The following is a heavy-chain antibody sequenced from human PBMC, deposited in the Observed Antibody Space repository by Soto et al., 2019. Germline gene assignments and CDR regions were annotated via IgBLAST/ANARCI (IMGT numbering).Heavy chain of an antibody. D-gene: IGHD3-22*01. Sequence: PSETLSLTCTVSGGSISSYYWSWIRQPPGKGLEWIGYIYYSGSTNYNPSLKSRVTISVDTSKNQFSLKLSSVTAADTAVYYCAGATYYYDSSGYYRLYYFDYWGQGTLVTVSS. J-gene: IGHJ4*02. CDR1: GGSISSYY. CDR3: AGATYYYDSSGYYRLYYFDY. CDR2: IYYSGST. V-gene: IGHV4-59*08.